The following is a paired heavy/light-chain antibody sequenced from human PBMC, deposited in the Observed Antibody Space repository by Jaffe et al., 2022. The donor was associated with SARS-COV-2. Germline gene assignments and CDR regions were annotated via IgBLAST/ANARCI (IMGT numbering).Light chain of an antibody. Sequence: EILLTQSPGTLSLSPGERATLSCRASQSVYRNYLAWYHQKPGQAPRLLIYDGSRRATGIPERFSGSGSGTDFTLTITRLEPEDFAVYYCQQYSRSPPYTFGQGTKLEIK. CDR3: QQYSRSPPYT. CDR2: DGS. CDR1: QSVYRNY. V-gene: IGKV3-20*01. J-gene: IGKJ2*01.
Heavy chain of an antibody. Sequence: EVQLVESGGGLVQPGGSLRLSCAASGFTFNTFWMSWVRQAPGKGPEWVANIKQDGSEKNFVDSVKGRFTISRDNAANSLYLQMNSLRAEDTAVYYCASKGFAIEYWGQGILVTVSS. CDR3: ASKGFAIEY. CDR1: GFTFNTFW. V-gene: IGHV3-7*03. J-gene: IGHJ4*02. CDR2: IKQDGSEK.